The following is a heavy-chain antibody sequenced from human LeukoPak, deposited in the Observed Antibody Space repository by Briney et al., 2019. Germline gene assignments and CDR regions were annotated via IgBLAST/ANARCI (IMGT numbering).Heavy chain of an antibody. Sequence: GGSLRLSCAVSGFSLSDRHMDWLRQAPGKRLEWVGRSPSISKPNSCSLEFAASVEGRLSMSRDDSKNLLYLQMNSLKTEDTAVYYCVRVITTASGWYHFDYWGQGALVTVSS. CDR2: SISKPNSCSL. J-gene: IGHJ4*02. V-gene: IGHV3-72*01. D-gene: IGHD6-13*01. CDR1: GFSLSDRH. CDR3: VRVITTASGWYHFDY.